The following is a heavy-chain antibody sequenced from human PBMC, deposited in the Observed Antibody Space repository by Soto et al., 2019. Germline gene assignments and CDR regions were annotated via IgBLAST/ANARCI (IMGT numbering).Heavy chain of an antibody. V-gene: IGHV3-30-3*01. D-gene: IGHD3-9*01. J-gene: IGHJ4*02. CDR3: ARAGDSRYYDILTGYANT. Sequence: GGSLRLSCAASGFTFSSYAMHWVRQAPGKGLEWVAVISYDGSNKCYADSVKSRFTISRDNSKNTLYLQMNSLRAEDTAVYYCARAGDSRYYDILTGYANTWGQGTLVTVSS. CDR1: GFTFSSYA. CDR2: ISYDGSNK.